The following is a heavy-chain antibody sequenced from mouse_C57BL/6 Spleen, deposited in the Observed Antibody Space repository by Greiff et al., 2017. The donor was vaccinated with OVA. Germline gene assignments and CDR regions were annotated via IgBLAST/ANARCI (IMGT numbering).Heavy chain of an antibody. CDR3: ARRSYSNYEAWFAY. V-gene: IGHV5-17*01. J-gene: IGHJ3*01. Sequence: EVQLVESGGGLVKPGGSLKLSCAASGFTFSDYGMHWVRQAPEKGLEWVAYISSGSSTIYYADTVKGRFTISRDNAKNTLFLQITSLRSEDTAMYYCARRSYSNYEAWFAYWGQGTLVTVSA. CDR2: ISSGSSTI. D-gene: IGHD2-5*01. CDR1: GFTFSDYG.